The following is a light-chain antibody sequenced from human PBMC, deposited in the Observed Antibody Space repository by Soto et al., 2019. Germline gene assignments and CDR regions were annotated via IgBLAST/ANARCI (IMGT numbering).Light chain of an antibody. Sequence: ELLMTQSPATLSVSPGERATLSCRASQTVSRNLAWYQQRPGQAPRLLIYDVFTRAAGIPARFSGSGSETEFTLTIRSLQSEDFAVYYCQQYNNWPSFGQRTRLEIK. V-gene: IGKV3-15*01. CDR2: DVF. CDR3: QQYNNWPS. J-gene: IGKJ5*01. CDR1: QTVSRN.